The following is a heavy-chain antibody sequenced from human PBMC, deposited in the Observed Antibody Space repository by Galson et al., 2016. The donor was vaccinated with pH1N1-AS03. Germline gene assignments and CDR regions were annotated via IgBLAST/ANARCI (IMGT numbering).Heavy chain of an antibody. CDR3: ARGIRNTKKNFGIDA. D-gene: IGHD1-14*01. Sequence: SVKVSCKASGGTFNTYSFNWVRQAPGQGLEWMGGIIPVFGTANYAQQFQDRVTITADASRREAYMEIRSLRSEDSAPYFCARGIRNTKKNFGIDAWGQGTAVIVSS. CDR2: IIPVFGTA. V-gene: IGHV1-69*13. J-gene: IGHJ6*02. CDR1: GGTFNTYS.